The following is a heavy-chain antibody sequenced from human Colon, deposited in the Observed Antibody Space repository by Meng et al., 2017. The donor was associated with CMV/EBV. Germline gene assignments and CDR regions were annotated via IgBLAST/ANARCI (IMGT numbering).Heavy chain of an antibody. J-gene: IGHJ4*02. CDR3: ARWYSSSWYN. V-gene: IGHV2-70D*14. D-gene: IGHD6-13*01. CDR1: GFSLSTSGMR. CDR2: IDWDDDK. Sequence: SGPTLVKPTQTLTLTCTFSGFSLSTSGMRVSWIRQPPGKALEWLARIDWDDDKFYSTSLKTRLTFSKDTSKNQVVLTMTNMDPVDTATYYCARWYSSSWYNWGQGTLVTVSS.